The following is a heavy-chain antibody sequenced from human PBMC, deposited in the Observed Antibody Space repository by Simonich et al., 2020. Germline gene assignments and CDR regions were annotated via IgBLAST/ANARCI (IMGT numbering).Heavy chain of an antibody. V-gene: IGHV1-2*02. D-gene: IGHD3-3*01. CDR1: GCTFTGYY. J-gene: IGHJ6*03. CDR3: ARGGVQYYYYYMDV. Sequence: QVQLVQSGAEVKKPGASVKVSCKASGCTFTGYYMHWVRTAPGQGLGWRGWTNPKSGGTNYAKKFQGRTTMTRDTSISTAYMELSRRRSDDTAVYHCARGGVQYYYYYMDVWGKGTTVTVSS. CDR2: TNPKSGGT.